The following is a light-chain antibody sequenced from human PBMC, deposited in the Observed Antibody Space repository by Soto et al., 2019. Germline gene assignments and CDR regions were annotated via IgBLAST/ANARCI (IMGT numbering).Light chain of an antibody. CDR2: EVS. Sequence: QSALTQPPSASGSPGQSVTISCTGTSVDVGAYSYVSWNQQHPGKAPKLILYEVSKRPSGVPDRFSGSKSGNTASLTVSGLQAEDEADYYCSSYAGSNSFVVFGGGTKLTVL. CDR1: SVDVGAYSY. V-gene: IGLV2-8*01. CDR3: SSYAGSNSFVV. J-gene: IGLJ2*01.